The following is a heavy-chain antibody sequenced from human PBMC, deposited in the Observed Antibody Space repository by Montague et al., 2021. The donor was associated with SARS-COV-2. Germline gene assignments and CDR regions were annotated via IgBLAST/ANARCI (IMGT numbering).Heavy chain of an antibody. CDR3: ARRPYYYGSSGQFDP. Sequence: SETLSLTCTVSGGSISSSTYYWGWIRQPPGQGLEWIVSIYYSASTYFNLSLQSRVAISIDTSQNQLTLKLSSVTAADTAVYYCARRPYYYGSSGQFDPWGQGVLVTVSS. J-gene: IGHJ5*02. D-gene: IGHD3-22*01. V-gene: IGHV4-39*06. CDR2: IYYSAST. CDR1: GGSISSSTYY.